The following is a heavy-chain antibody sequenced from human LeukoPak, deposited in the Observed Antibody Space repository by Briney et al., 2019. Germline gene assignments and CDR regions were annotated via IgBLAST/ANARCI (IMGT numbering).Heavy chain of an antibody. D-gene: IGHD4-11*01. CDR2: VNDSGDT. Sequence: SETLSLTCAVSGGSFSGYYWSWIRQPPGKGLEWIGEVNDSGDTNNNPSLKSRVTIPLDSSKNQVSLKLSSVTAADTAVYYCARTYINFNNYFDPWGQGTLVTVSS. CDR3: ARTYINFNNYFDP. J-gene: IGHJ5*02. V-gene: IGHV4-34*01. CDR1: GGSFSGYY.